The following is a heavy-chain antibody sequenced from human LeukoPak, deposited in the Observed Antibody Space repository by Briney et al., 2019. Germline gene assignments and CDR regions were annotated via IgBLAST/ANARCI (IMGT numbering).Heavy chain of an antibody. CDR3: AKSSSWYVPAPDY. CDR1: GFTFSSYS. CDR2: ISSSSSYI. D-gene: IGHD6-13*01. V-gene: IGHV3-21*01. Sequence: GGSLRLSCAASGFTFSSYSMNWVRQAPGKGLEWVSSISSSSSYIYYADSVKGRFTISRDNAKNSLYLQTNSLRAEDTAVYYCAKSSSWYVPAPDYWGQGTLVTVSS. J-gene: IGHJ4*02.